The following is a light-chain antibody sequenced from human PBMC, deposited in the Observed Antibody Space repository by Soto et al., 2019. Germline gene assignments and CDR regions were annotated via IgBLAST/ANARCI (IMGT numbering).Light chain of an antibody. V-gene: IGKV3-20*01. CDR2: GAS. J-gene: IGKJ1*01. CDR1: QSVSSSF. Sequence: IVLAQSPGTLSLSPGESATLSGRASQSVSSSFLAWYQQKAGQAPRLLIYGASRRATGIPARFSGSGSGTDFTLTISRLDPEDFAVYSCQQYVSSPWAFGQGTKVDI. CDR3: QQYVSSPWA.